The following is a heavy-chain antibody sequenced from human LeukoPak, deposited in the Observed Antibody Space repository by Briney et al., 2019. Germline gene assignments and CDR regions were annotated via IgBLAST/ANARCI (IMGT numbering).Heavy chain of an antibody. CDR3: ARDAKYYLGSRTYFFFEY. J-gene: IGHJ4*02. Sequence: SQTLSLTCTVSGGSISSGSYYWSWIRQPPGKGLEWIGRIYTSGSTNYNPSLKSRVTISVDTSKNQFSLKLSSATAADTAMYYCARDAKYYLGSRTYFFFEYWGQGTLLTVSS. V-gene: IGHV4-61*02. D-gene: IGHD3-10*01. CDR1: GGSISSGSYY. CDR2: IYTSGST.